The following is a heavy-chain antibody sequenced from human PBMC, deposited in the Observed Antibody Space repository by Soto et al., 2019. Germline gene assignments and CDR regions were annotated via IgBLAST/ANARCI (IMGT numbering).Heavy chain of an antibody. CDR3: ARMESFGSLNWFDP. V-gene: IGHV1-8*02. D-gene: IGHD5-18*01. J-gene: IGHJ5*02. CDR1: GYTFTNND. Sequence: SVKVSCKASGYTFTNNDVSWVRQATGQGLEWMGWMNPGSGDTGYAQKFQGRVTMTRDISIATAYMELNSLTSEDTAIYYCARMESFGSLNWFDPWGQGTLVTVSS. CDR2: MNPGSGDT.